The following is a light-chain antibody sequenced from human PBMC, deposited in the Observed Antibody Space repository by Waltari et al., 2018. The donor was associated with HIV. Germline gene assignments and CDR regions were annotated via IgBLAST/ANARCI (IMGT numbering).Light chain of an antibody. CDR1: SSDVGGYNY. V-gene: IGLV2-8*01. Sequence: QSALTPPPSASGSPGQSVTISCTGTSSDVGGYNYVPLYQQHPGKAPKLMIYEVSKRPPGVPDRFSGSKSGNTASLTVSGLQAEDEADYYCSSYAGSNNYVFGTGTKVTVL. CDR3: SSYAGSNNYV. J-gene: IGLJ1*01. CDR2: EVS.